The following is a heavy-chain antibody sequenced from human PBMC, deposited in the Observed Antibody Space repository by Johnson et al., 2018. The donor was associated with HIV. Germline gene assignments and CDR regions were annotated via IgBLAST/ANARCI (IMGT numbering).Heavy chain of an antibody. D-gene: IGHD3-22*01. Sequence: QVQLVESGGGLVKPGGSLRLSCAAFGFTFSDYYMIWIRQAPGKGLEWVSYISSSASSMYYADSVKGRFTISRDNAKNSLYLQMNSLRAEDTAVYYCARRDTYYYDSTPGAFDIWGQGTMVTVSS. CDR3: ARRDTYYYDSTPGAFDI. CDR1: GFTFSDYY. V-gene: IGHV3-11*01. CDR2: ISSSASSM. J-gene: IGHJ3*02.